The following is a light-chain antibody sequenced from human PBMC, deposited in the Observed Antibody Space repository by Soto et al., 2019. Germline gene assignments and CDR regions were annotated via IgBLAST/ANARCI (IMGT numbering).Light chain of an antibody. V-gene: IGKV1-27*01. J-gene: IGKJ4*01. CDR1: QGISYY. Sequence: DIQMTQSPSSLSASVGDRITITCRASQGISYYLAWYQQRPGNVPELLIYAASTLQSGGPSRFSGSGSGTDFTLTISSLQPADFATYYCQKYNTAPLTFGGGTKVEIK. CDR2: AAS. CDR3: QKYNTAPLT.